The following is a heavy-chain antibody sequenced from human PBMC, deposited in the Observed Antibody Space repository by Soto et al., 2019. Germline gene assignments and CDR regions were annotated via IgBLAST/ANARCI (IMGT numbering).Heavy chain of an antibody. J-gene: IGHJ6*02. D-gene: IGHD3-3*01. Sequence: ESLKVSWKGSGCSFASYWISWGRQMPVEGLEWMGRIDPSDSYTNYSPSFQGHVTMSADKSIRIAYLQWSSLKASDTAVYYCARDRYSSYAFWSGSLPYYYYGMHVWGPGTTVTVFS. CDR3: ARDRYSSYAFWSGSLPYYYYGMHV. V-gene: IGHV5-10-1*01. CDR1: GCSFASYW. CDR2: IDPSDSYT.